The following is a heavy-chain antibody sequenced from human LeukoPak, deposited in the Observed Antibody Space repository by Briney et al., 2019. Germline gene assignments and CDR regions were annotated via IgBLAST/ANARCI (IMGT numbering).Heavy chain of an antibody. J-gene: IGHJ4*02. V-gene: IGHV3-23*01. CDR1: GFTFSSYG. Sequence: GGSLRLSCAASGFTFSSYGMSWVRQAPGKGLEWVSAISGSGGSTYYADSVKGRFTISRDNSKNTLYLQMNSLRAEDTAVYYCAKDMVPRWFGELLLPGDYWGQGTLVTVSS. D-gene: IGHD3-10*01. CDR2: ISGSGGST. CDR3: AKDMVPRWFGELLLPGDY.